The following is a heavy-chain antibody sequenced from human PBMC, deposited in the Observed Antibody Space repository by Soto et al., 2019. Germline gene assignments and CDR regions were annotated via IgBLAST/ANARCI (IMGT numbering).Heavy chain of an antibody. CDR2: IDPSDSYT. D-gene: IGHD4-17*01. J-gene: IGHJ3*02. Sequence: GESLKISCKGSGYSFTSYWISWVRQMPGKGLEWMGRIDPSDSYTNYSPSFQGHVTISADRSISTAYLQWSSLKASDTAMYYCASHFTVTDGFDIWGQGTMVTVSS. CDR1: GYSFTSYW. CDR3: ASHFTVTDGFDI. V-gene: IGHV5-10-1*01.